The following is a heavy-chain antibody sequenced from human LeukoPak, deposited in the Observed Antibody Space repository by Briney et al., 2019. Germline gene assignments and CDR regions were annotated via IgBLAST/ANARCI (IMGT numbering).Heavy chain of an antibody. V-gene: IGHV3-21*04. CDR2: ISSSSTYI. CDR1: GFTFSSYG. CDR3: ARRPTVTTPLTA. D-gene: IGHD4-17*01. J-gene: IGHJ5*02. Sequence: PGGSLRLSCAASGFTFSSYGMNWVRQAPGKGLEWVSSISSSSTYIYYADSVKGRFTISRDNAKNSLYLQMNSLRAEDTAVYYCARRPTVTTPLTAWGQGTLVTVSS.